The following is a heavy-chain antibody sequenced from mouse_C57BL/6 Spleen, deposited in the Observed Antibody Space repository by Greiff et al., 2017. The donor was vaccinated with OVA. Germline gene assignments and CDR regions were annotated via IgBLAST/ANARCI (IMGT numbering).Heavy chain of an antibody. CDR3: TSGITTVVDYYAMDY. CDR1: GYTFTDYE. Sequence: QVQLKESGAELVRPGASVTLSCKASGYTFTDYEMHWVKQTPVHGLEWIGAIDPETGGTAYNQKFKGKAILTADKSSSTAYMELRSLTSEDSAVYYCTSGITTVVDYYAMDYWGQGTSVTVSS. CDR2: IDPETGGT. J-gene: IGHJ4*01. V-gene: IGHV1-15*01. D-gene: IGHD1-1*01.